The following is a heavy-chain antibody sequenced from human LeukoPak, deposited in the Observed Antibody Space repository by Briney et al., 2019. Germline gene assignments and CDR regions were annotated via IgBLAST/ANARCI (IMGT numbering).Heavy chain of an antibody. D-gene: IGHD3-10*01. CDR3: ARPGSDQARGWGYFDS. Sequence: ASVKVSCKASGYKFTDYGVNWVRQAPGQGLEWMGWVSGIDGNTKYARNLQGRVTMTRDTSTSTAFMELRSLTSDDTAIYYCARPGSDQARGWGYFDSWGKGTLVTVSS. V-gene: IGHV1-18*01. CDR1: GYKFTDYG. CDR2: VSGIDGNT. J-gene: IGHJ4*02.